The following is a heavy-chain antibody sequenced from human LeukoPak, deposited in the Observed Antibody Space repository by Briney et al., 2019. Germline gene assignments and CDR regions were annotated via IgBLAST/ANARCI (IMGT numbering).Heavy chain of an antibody. CDR1: GFIFPTYG. CDR2: IRYNGNNQ. V-gene: IGHV3-30*02. J-gene: IGHJ6*03. Sequence: GGSLRLSCAASGFIFPTYGMHWVRQAPGKGLEWVAFIRYNGNNQYYADSVKGRFTISRDNSKNTLYLQMNSLKGDDTAVYYCAKDSAFYYIDVWGKGTTVIISS. CDR3: AKDSAFYYIDV. D-gene: IGHD3-10*01.